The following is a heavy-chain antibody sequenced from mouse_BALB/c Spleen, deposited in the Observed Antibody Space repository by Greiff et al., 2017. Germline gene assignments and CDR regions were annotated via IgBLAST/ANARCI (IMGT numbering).Heavy chain of an antibody. J-gene: IGHJ3*01. CDR3: ARDDYEGAWFAY. CDR2: IYPGSGNT. D-gene: IGHD2-4*01. Sequence: QVQLQQSGAELVRPGTSVKISCKASGYAFTNYWLGWVKQRPGHGLEWIGDIYPGSGNTYYNEKFKGKATLTVDKSSSTAYMQLSSLTSEDSAVYYCARDDYEGAWFAYWGQGTLVTVSA. V-gene: IGHV1-63*01. CDR1: GYAFTNYW.